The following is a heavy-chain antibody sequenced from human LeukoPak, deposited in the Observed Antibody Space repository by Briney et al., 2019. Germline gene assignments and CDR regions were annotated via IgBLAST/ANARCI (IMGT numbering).Heavy chain of an antibody. Sequence: SETLSLTCTVSGGSISSYYWSWIRQPPGKGLEWIGYIYYSGSTNYNPSLKSRVTISVDTSKNQFSLKLSSVTAADTAVYYCARHVPYYDFWSGQNLYYYYGMDVWGQGTTVTVSS. CDR3: ARHVPYYDFWSGQNLYYYYGMDV. J-gene: IGHJ6*02. V-gene: IGHV4-59*08. D-gene: IGHD3-3*01. CDR2: IYYSGST. CDR1: GGSISSYY.